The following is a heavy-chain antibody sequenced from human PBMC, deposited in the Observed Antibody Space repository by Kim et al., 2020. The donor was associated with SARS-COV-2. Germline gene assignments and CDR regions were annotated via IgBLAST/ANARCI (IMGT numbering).Heavy chain of an antibody. D-gene: IGHD3-10*01. Sequence: GGSLRLSCAASGFTVSSNYMSWVRQAPGKGLEWVSVIYSGGSTYYADSVKGRFTISRDNSKNTLYLQMNSLRAEDTAVYYCASNANYGSGSENWGQGTLVTVSS. CDR1: GFTVSSNY. J-gene: IGHJ4*02. CDR2: IYSGGST. V-gene: IGHV3-53*01. CDR3: ASNANYGSGSEN.